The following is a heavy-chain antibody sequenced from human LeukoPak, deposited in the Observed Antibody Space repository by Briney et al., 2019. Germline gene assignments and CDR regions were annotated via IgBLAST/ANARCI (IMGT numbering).Heavy chain of an antibody. CDR2: ISSSSSYI. CDR1: GFTFSTYR. CDR3: ASDDYGGFDI. J-gene: IGHJ3*02. V-gene: IGHV3-21*01. Sequence: GGSLRLSCAASGFTFSTYRMNWVRRAPGKGLEWVSSISSSSSYIYYADSVKGRFTIPRDNAKNSLYLQMNSLRAEDTAVYYCASDDYGGFDIWGQGTMVTVSS. D-gene: IGHD4-23*01.